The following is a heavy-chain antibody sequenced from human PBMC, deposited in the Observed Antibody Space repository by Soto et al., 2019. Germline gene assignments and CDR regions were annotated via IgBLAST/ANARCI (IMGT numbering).Heavy chain of an antibody. Sequence: QVQLVQSGAEVKKPGASVKVSCKASGYTFTSYGISWVRQAPGQGLEWMGWISAYNGNTNYAQKLQGRVTMTTDTSTSIAYMELRSLRSDDTAVYYCARDRRSITMVRGVIIMRAFDIWGQGTMVTVSS. J-gene: IGHJ3*02. CDR3: ARDRRSITMVRGVIIMRAFDI. V-gene: IGHV1-18*01. CDR1: GYTFTSYG. CDR2: ISAYNGNT. D-gene: IGHD3-10*01.